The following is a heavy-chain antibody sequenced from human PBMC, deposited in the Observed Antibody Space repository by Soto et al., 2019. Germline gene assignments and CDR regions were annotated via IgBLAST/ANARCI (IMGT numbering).Heavy chain of an antibody. CDR3: ARVSPRGGYDY. Sequence: PSETLSLTCAVYGGSFSNHYWSWIRQPPGKGLEWIGEVNHSGSTNYNPSLKSRVTISVDKSKNQFSLKLSSVTAADTAVYYCARVSPRGGYDYWGQGTLVTVSS. CDR2: VNHSGST. V-gene: IGHV4-34*01. D-gene: IGHD3-10*01. J-gene: IGHJ4*02. CDR1: GGSFSNHY.